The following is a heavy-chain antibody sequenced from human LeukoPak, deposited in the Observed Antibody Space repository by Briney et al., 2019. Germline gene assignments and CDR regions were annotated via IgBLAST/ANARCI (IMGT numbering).Heavy chain of an antibody. CDR2: IIPIFGTA. CDR1: GGTFSSYA. D-gene: IGHD4-17*01. J-gene: IGHJ4*02. Sequence: SVTVSCKASGGTFSSYAISWVRQAPGQGLEWMGGIIPIFGTANYAQKFQGRVTITADKSTSTAYMELSSLRSEDTAVYYCARVDDSYGDPTFDYWGQGTLVTVSS. CDR3: ARVDDSYGDPTFDY. V-gene: IGHV1-69*06.